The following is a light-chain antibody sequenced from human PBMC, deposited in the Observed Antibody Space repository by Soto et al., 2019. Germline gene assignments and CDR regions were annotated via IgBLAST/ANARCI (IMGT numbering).Light chain of an antibody. CDR2: DAS. CDR3: QQRSNWPPTWT. V-gene: IGKV3-11*01. Sequence: EIVLTQSPATLSLSPGERATLSCRASQSVSNDLAWYQQKPGQAPRLLIYDASNRATGIPARFSGSGSGTGFTLTISSLEPEDVAVYYCQQRSNWPPTWTFGQGTKVEIK. J-gene: IGKJ1*01. CDR1: QSVSND.